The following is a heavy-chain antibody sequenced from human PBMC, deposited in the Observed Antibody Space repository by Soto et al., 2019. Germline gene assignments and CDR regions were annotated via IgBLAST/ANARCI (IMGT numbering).Heavy chain of an antibody. CDR2: IIPILGIA. Sequence: QVQLVQSGAEVKKPGSSVKVSCKASGGTFSSYTISWVRQAPGQGLEWMGRIIPILGIANYAPKFQGRVTITAXXSXSXLYMELSSLRSEDTAVYYCAGSLGIAAACKGNWFDPWGQGTLVTVSS. V-gene: IGHV1-69*02. J-gene: IGHJ5*02. D-gene: IGHD6-13*01. CDR3: AGSLGIAAACKGNWFDP. CDR1: GGTFSSYT.